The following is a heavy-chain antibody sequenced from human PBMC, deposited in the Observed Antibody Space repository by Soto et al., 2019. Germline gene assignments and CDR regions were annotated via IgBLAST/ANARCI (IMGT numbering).Heavy chain of an antibody. V-gene: IGHV1-69*02. CDR1: GVTFSSYT. CDR3: ARARTKSFDY. CDR2: IIPILGIA. Sequence: SVKVSSKASGVTFSSYTISCARQAPGQGLEWMGRIIPILGIANYAQKFQGRVTITADKSTSTAYMELSSLRSEDTAVYYCARARTKSFDYWGQGTLVTVSS. J-gene: IGHJ4*02.